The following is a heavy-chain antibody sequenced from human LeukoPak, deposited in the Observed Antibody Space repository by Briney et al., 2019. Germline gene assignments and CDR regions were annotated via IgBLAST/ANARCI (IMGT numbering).Heavy chain of an antibody. V-gene: IGHV4-59*01. Sequence: SETLSLTCTVSGGSISSYYWSWIRQPPGKGLEWIGYVHYSGSTNKNSSLKSRVTISVDTSKKQFSLKLSSVTAADTAVYYCARVQLRYFDWLSEGNWFDPWGQGTLVTVSS. D-gene: IGHD3-9*01. CDR1: GGSISSYY. J-gene: IGHJ5*02. CDR3: ARVQLRYFDWLSEGNWFDP. CDR2: VHYSGST.